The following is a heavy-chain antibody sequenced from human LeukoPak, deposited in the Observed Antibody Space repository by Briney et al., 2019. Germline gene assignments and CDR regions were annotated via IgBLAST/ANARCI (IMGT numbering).Heavy chain of an antibody. CDR3: AREGTQYYYGSGTNWFDP. J-gene: IGHJ5*02. Sequence: GSLRLSCAASGFTFSAYYMTWVRQPPGKGLEWIGSIYYSGSTYYNPSLKSRVTISVDTSKNQFSLKLSSVTAADTAVYYCAREGTQYYYGSGTNWFDPWGQGTLVTVSS. V-gene: IGHV4-39*07. D-gene: IGHD3-10*01. CDR1: GFTFSAYY. CDR2: IYYSGST.